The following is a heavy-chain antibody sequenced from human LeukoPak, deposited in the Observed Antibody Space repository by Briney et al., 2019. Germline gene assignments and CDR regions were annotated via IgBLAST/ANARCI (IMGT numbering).Heavy chain of an antibody. J-gene: IGHJ4*02. CDR1: GFTFSSYW. CDR3: ARARSRFGELLYYDY. D-gene: IGHD3-10*01. Sequence: GGSLRLSCAASGFTFSSYWMHWVRQAPGKGLVWVSCIKSDGSSTIYADSVKGRFTISRDNAKNTLYLQMNSLRAEDTAVYYCARARSRFGELLYYDYWGQGTLVTVSS. V-gene: IGHV3-74*01. CDR2: IKSDGSST.